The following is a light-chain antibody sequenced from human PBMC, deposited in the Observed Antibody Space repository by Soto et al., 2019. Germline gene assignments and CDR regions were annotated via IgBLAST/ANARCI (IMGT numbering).Light chain of an antibody. CDR2: EVS. CDR1: SSDVGAYNY. J-gene: IGLJ2*01. CDR3: SSYTTSSTLDVV. V-gene: IGLV2-14*01. Sequence: QSALTQPASVSGSPGQSITISCTGTSSDVGAYNYVSWYQQYPGKAPKLMIYEVSNRPSGVSNRFSGSKSGNTASLTISGLQAEDEADYYCSSYTTSSTLDVVFGGGTKVTVL.